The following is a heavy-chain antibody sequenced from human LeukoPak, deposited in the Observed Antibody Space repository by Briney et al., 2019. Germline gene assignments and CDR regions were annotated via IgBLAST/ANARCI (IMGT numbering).Heavy chain of an antibody. V-gene: IGHV1-2*02. Sequence: ASVKVSCKASGYTFTGYYMHWVRQAPGQGLEWMGWINPNSGGTNYAQKFQGRVTMTRDTSISTAYMELSRLRSDDTAVYYCARELVRNYDFWSGSYGDYFDYWGQGTLVTVSS. CDR2: INPNSGGT. J-gene: IGHJ4*02. D-gene: IGHD3-3*01. CDR3: ARELVRNYDFWSGSYGDYFDY. CDR1: GYTFTGYY.